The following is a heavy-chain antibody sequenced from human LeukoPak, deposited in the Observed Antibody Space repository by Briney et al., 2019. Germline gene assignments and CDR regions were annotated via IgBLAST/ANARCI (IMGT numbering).Heavy chain of an antibody. CDR1: GFSVSRQW. CDR3: VVSVGEY. CDR2: MNNDGSQR. D-gene: IGHD3-10*01. V-gene: IGHV3-7*01. Sequence: PGGSLRLSCAVSGFSVSRQWMAWVRQAPGKGLEWVANMNNDGSQRYYLDSVKGRFTISKDNGKNSVVLQMNSLRAEDTAVYYCVVSVGEYGGQGTLVTVST. J-gene: IGHJ4*02.